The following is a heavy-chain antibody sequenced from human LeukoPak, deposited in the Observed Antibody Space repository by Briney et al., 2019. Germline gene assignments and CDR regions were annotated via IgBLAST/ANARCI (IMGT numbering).Heavy chain of an antibody. CDR1: GYSISSGYY. Sequence: SETLSLTCGVSGYSISSGYYWAWIRQPTGKGLEWIGSLYHSGSTSYNPSLESRVTISADTSKNQFSLKLSSVTAADTAVYYCAREKKSCTSSTCYGIDYWGQGTLVTVSS. CDR2: LYHSGST. J-gene: IGHJ4*02. D-gene: IGHD2-2*01. CDR3: AREKKSCTSSTCYGIDY. V-gene: IGHV4-38-2*02.